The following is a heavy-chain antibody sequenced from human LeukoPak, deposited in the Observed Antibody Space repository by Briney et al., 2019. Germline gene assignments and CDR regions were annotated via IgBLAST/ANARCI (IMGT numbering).Heavy chain of an antibody. V-gene: IGHV3-33*01. CDR2: VWYDGPNK. J-gene: IGHJ4*02. CDR1: GFTFSSYG. CDR3: ARDPGVRWLVGFDY. Sequence: GGSLRLSCAASGFTFSSYGMHWVRQAPGKGLEWVADVWYDGPNKYYADSVKGRFTISRDNSKNTLYLQMNSPRAEDTAVYYCARDPGVRWLVGFDYWGQGTLVTVSS. D-gene: IGHD6-19*01.